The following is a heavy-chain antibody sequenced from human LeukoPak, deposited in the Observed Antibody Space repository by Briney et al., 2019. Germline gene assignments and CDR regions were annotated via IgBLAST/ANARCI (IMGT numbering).Heavy chain of an antibody. CDR2: IYTSGST. D-gene: IGHD6-13*01. V-gene: IGHV4-61*02. J-gene: IGHJ4*02. CDR3: ARGNIAAAGHDY. CDR1: GDSISSDYYY. Sequence: SETLSLTCTVSGDSISSDYYYWSWIRQPAGKGLEWIGRIYTSGSTNYNPSLKSRVTISVDTSKNQFSLKLSSVTAADTAVYYCARGNIAAAGHDYWGQGTLVTVSS.